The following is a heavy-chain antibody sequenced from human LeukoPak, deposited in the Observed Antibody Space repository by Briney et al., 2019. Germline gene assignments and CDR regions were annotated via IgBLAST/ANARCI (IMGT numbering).Heavy chain of an antibody. CDR1: GYTFTGYY. J-gene: IGHJ5*02. CDR3: AREGQFSGTYYGGVWFHP. V-gene: IGHV1-2*02. D-gene: IGHD1-26*01. Sequence: ASVKVSCKASGYTFTGYYMHWVRQAPGQGLEWMGWINPNSGGTKYAQKFQGRVTITRDTSISTAYMELTRLRSDDTAVYYCAREGQFSGTYYGGVWFHPWGQGTLVTVSS. CDR2: INPNSGGT.